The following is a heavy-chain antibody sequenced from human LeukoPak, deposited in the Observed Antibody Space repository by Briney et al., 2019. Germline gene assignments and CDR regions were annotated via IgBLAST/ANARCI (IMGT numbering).Heavy chain of an antibody. CDR2: IYYSGST. J-gene: IGHJ3*02. Sequence: SETLSLTCTVSGGSISSSSYYWGWIRQPPGKGLEWIGSIYYSGSTYYNPSLKSRVTILVDTSKNQFSLKLSSVTAADTAVYYCAWSYYYDSSGYKPSPFDIWGQGTMVTVSS. CDR3: AWSYYYDSSGYKPSPFDI. D-gene: IGHD3-22*01. CDR1: GGSISSSSYY. V-gene: IGHV4-39*07.